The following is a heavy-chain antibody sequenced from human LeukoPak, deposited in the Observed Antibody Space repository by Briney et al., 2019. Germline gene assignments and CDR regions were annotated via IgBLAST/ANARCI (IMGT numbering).Heavy chain of an antibody. CDR3: AKGGYSSSSPPRYFDY. Sequence: QSGGSLRLSCAASGFTFSSYAMSWVRQAPGKGLEWVSAISGSGGSTYYADSVKGRFTISRDNSKNTLYLQMNSLRAEDTAVYYCAKGGYSSSSPPRYFDYWGQGTLVTVSS. CDR1: GFTFSSYA. J-gene: IGHJ4*02. CDR2: ISGSGGST. V-gene: IGHV3-23*01. D-gene: IGHD6-6*01.